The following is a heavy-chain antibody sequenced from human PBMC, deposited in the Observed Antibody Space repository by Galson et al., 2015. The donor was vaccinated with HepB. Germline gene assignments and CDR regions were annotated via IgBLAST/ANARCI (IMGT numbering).Heavy chain of an antibody. CDR3: ARDEVAVSGTEGIDY. Sequence: SLRLSCAASGFPFSSYGMHWVRQAPGKGLEWVAVIWHDGSNKYYADSVKGRVNIYRDNSQNTLYLQMNGLRAEDTTVYYRARDEVAVSGTEGIDYWCQGTLVTVSS. D-gene: IGHD6-19*01. J-gene: IGHJ4*02. CDR1: GFPFSSYG. V-gene: IGHV3-33*01. CDR2: IWHDGSNK.